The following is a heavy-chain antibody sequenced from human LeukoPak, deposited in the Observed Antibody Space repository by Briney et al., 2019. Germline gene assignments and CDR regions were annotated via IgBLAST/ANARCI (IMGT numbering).Heavy chain of an antibody. J-gene: IGHJ4*02. CDR1: GFTFSTYG. CDR2: ISYDGSNK. CDR3: AKDRGFMTQKGFDY. D-gene: IGHD3-16*01. Sequence: GRSLRLSCAASGFTFSTYGMHWVRQAPGKGLEWVAVISYDGSNKYYADSVKGRFTISRDNSKNTLYLQMNSLRAEDTAVYYCAKDRGFMTQKGFDYWGQGTLVTVSS. V-gene: IGHV3-30*18.